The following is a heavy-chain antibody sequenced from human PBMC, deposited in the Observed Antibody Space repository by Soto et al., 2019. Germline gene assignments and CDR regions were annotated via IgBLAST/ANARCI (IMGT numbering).Heavy chain of an antibody. D-gene: IGHD2-21*02. CDR2: IYYSGRT. Sequence: SETLSLTCIVSGESISSSSYYWGWIRQPPGKGLEWIGSIYYSGRTYYNPSFKSRVTISIDTSKSQFSLKLSSVTATDTAVYYCARQRTTVVTQAYFDHWGQGALVTVSS. CDR1: GESISSSSYY. V-gene: IGHV4-39*01. J-gene: IGHJ4*02. CDR3: ARQRTTVVTQAYFDH.